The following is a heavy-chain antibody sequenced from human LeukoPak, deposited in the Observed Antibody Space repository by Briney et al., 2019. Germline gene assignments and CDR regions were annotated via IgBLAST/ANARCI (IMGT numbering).Heavy chain of an antibody. D-gene: IGHD2-15*01. J-gene: IGHJ5*02. CDR1: GGTFSSYA. CDR2: IIPIFGTA. Sequence: SVKVSCTASGGTFSSYAISWVRQAPGQGLEWMGGIIPIFGTANYAQKFQGRVTITADESTSTAYMELSSLRSEDTAVYYCARVAYLGYCSGGSCISWFDPWGQGTLVTVSS. V-gene: IGHV1-69*13. CDR3: ARVAYLGYCSGGSCISWFDP.